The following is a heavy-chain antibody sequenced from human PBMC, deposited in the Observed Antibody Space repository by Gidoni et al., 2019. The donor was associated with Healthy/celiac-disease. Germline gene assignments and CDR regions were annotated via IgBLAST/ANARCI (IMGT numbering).Heavy chain of an antibody. V-gene: IGHV1-69*01. D-gene: IGHD4-17*01. CDR1: GGTFSSYA. CDR2: IIPIFGTA. J-gene: IGHJ6*02. CDR3: ARRPFDIGVTTPYYYYGMDV. Sequence: QVQLVQSGAEVKKPGSSVKVSCKASGGTFSSYAISWVRQAPGQGLEWMGGIIPIFGTANYAQKSQGRVTITADESTSTAYMELSSLRSEDAAVDDCARRPFDIGVTTPYYYYGMDVWGQGTTVTVSS.